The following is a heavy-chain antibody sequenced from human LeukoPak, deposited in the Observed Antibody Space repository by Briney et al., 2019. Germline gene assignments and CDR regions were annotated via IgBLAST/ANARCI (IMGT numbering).Heavy chain of an antibody. CDR3: ARGLAAVAGSDY. D-gene: IGHD6-19*01. CDR2: IYTTGSA. J-gene: IGHJ4*02. CDR1: RGSISNYY. Sequence: SETLSLTCTVSRGSISNYYWSWIRQPAGKGLEWIGLIYTTGSANYNPSLKSRVTMSVDTSKNQFSLKLSSVTAADTAVYYCARGLAAVAGSDYWGQGTLVTVSS. V-gene: IGHV4-4*07.